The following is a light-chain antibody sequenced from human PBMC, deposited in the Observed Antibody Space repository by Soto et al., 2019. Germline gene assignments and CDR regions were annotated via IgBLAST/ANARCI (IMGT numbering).Light chain of an antibody. CDR2: GAS. J-gene: IGKJ1*01. CDR3: QQYGSSPRT. V-gene: IGKV3-20*01. CDR1: QSVSGSY. Sequence: IVLTQSPGTLSLSPGDRATLSCRASQSVSGSYLAWYQQKPGLAPRLLIYGASIRATGIPDRFSGSGSGTDFTLTISRLEPEDFAVYYCQQYGSSPRTFGQGTKVAIK.